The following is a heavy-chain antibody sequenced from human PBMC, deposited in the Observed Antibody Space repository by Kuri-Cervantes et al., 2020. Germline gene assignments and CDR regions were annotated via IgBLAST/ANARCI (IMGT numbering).Heavy chain of an antibody. D-gene: IGHD2-21*01. V-gene: IGHV3-11*01. CDR1: GFTFSDYY. Sequence: GESLKISCAASGFTFSDYYMSWIRQAPGKGLEWVSYISSSGSTMYYADSVKGRFTISRDNSKNTLYLQMNSLRAEDTAVYYCAKVFLSMLFDAFDIWGQGTMVTVSS. CDR2: ISSSGSTM. CDR3: AKVFLSMLFDAFDI. J-gene: IGHJ3*02.